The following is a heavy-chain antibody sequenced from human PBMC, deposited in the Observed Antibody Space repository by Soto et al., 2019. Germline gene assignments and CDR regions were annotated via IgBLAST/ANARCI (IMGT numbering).Heavy chain of an antibody. D-gene: IGHD3-22*01. CDR2: ISAYNGST. V-gene: IGHV1-18*01. CDR1: GYTFTSYG. CDR3: ARGHYYDSSGDYMDV. J-gene: IGHJ6*02. Sequence: ASVKVSCKASGYTFTSYGISWVRQAPGQGLEWMGWISAYNGSTNYAQKLQGRVTVTTDTSTSTAYMELRSLRSDDTAVYYCARGHYYDSSGDYMDVWGQGTTVTVSS.